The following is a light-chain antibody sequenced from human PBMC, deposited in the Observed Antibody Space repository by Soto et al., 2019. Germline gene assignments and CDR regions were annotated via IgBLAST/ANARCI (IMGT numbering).Light chain of an antibody. CDR1: QSVSSN. Sequence: IVMTQSPASLSGCGLGRXXRSXGSSQSVSSNLAWYQQTPGQAPRLLIYGASTRATGIPARFSGSGSGTEFTLTISSLQSEDFAVYYCQQYQNWPPITFGQGTRLEIK. CDR3: QQYQNWPPIT. J-gene: IGKJ5*01. CDR2: GAS. V-gene: IGKV3-15*01.